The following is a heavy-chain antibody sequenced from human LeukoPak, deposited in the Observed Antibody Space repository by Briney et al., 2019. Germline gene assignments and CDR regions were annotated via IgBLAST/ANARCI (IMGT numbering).Heavy chain of an antibody. V-gene: IGHV4-39*01. CDR1: GGSISSSSYY. Sequence: SETLSLTCTVSGGSISSSSYYWGWIRQPPGKGLEWIGSIYYSGSTYYNPSLKSRVTISVDTSKNQFSLSLSSVTAADTAVYYCARHSYSDYSRYYYYMDVWGKGTTVTVSS. D-gene: IGHD4-11*01. J-gene: IGHJ6*03. CDR2: IYYSGST. CDR3: ARHSYSDYSRYYYYMDV.